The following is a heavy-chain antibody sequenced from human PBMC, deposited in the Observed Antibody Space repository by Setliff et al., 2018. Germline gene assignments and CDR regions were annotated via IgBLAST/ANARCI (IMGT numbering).Heavy chain of an antibody. J-gene: IGHJ6*02. CDR2: INPSGGNT. D-gene: IGHD2-2*01. V-gene: IGHV1-46*01. CDR3: AAEGRVGVPAANYNYYYGMDV. Sequence: EASVKVSCKASGYTFTSYYMHWVRQAPGQGLEWMGIINPSGGNTNYAQKFQERVTITRDMSTSTAYMELSSLRSEDTAVYYCAAEGRVGVPAANYNYYYGMDVWGQGTTVTVSS. CDR1: GYTFTSYY.